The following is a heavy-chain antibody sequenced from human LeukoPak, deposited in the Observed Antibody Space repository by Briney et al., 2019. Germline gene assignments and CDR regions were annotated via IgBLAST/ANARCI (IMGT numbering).Heavy chain of an antibody. CDR3: AREAMVITVWFDP. D-gene: IGHD3-22*01. Sequence: GGSLRLSCAASGFTFSSYWMSWVRQATGKGLEWVAYIKQDGSEKYYVDSVKGRFTISRDNAKNSLYLQMNSLRAEDTAVYYCAREAMVITVWFDPWGQGTLVTVSS. CDR1: GFTFSSYW. CDR2: IKQDGSEK. J-gene: IGHJ5*02. V-gene: IGHV3-7*01.